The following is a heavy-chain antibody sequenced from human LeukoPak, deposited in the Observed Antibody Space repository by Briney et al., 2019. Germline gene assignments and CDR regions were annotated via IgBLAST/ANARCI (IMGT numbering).Heavy chain of an antibody. CDR1: GGSISSGGYY. CDR2: IYYSGST. CDR3: ASGLVVVVPAAIFFDY. V-gene: IGHV4-31*03. D-gene: IGHD2-2*01. Sequence: SETLSLTCTVSGGSISSGGYYWSWIRQHPGKGLEWIGYIYYSGSTYYNPSLKSRVTMSVDTSKNQFSLKLSSVTAADTAVYYCASGLVVVVPAAIFFDYWGQGTLVTVSS. J-gene: IGHJ4*02.